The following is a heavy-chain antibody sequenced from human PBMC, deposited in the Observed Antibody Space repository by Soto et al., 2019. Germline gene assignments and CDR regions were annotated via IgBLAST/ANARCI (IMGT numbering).Heavy chain of an antibody. V-gene: IGHV3-7*03. CDR2: IKQDGSEK. CDR3: ASGSSSPTGYYYYYGMDV. D-gene: IGHD6-6*01. Sequence: AGGSLRLSCAASGFTFSSYWMSWVRQAPGKGLEWVANIKQDGSEKYYVDSVKGRFTISRDNAKNSLYLQMNSLRAEDTAVYYCASGSSSPTGYYYYYGMDVWGQGTTVTVSS. CDR1: GFTFSSYW. J-gene: IGHJ6*02.